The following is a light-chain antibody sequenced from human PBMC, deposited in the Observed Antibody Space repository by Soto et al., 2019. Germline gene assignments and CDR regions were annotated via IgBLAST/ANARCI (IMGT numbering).Light chain of an antibody. Sequence: SYELTQLLSVPVALGQTARITSGGNNIGSKNVHWFQHKPCQAPVLVIYRDSNRPSGIPERFSGSNSRNTATLTISRAQAGDEADYYCQVWDSSTARLFGGGTKLTV. V-gene: IGLV3-9*01. CDR1: NIGSKN. J-gene: IGLJ3*02. CDR3: QVWDSSTARL. CDR2: RDS.